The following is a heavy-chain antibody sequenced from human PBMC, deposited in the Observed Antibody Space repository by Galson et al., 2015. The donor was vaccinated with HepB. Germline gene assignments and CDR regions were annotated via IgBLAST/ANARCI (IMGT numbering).Heavy chain of an antibody. CDR2: ISYDGRNQ. J-gene: IGHJ6*02. Sequence: SLRLSCAASGFTFRTFAMHWVRQAPGKGLEWVAVISYDGRNQYYADSVQGRITISRDNSKNTLYLQMRSLKDEDTAMYYCAREENYGSGVYGYHYYHGMDGWGQGTPVTVSS. CDR3: AREENYGSGVYGYHYYHGMDG. CDR1: GFTFRTFA. D-gene: IGHD3-10*01. V-gene: IGHV3-30-3*01.